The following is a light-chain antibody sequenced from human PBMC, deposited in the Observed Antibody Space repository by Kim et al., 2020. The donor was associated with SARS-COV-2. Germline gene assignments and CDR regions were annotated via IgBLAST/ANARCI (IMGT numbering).Light chain of an antibody. Sequence: EIMLTQSPGTLSLSPGERATLSCRASQGVSSSYLAWYQQTPGQAPRLLIYDASSRATGIPDRFSGRGTGTDFTLTISRLEPEDFAVYYCQQYGSSPMTFGQGTKLEI. J-gene: IGKJ2*01. CDR3: QQYGSSPMT. CDR1: QGVSSSY. CDR2: DAS. V-gene: IGKV3-20*01.